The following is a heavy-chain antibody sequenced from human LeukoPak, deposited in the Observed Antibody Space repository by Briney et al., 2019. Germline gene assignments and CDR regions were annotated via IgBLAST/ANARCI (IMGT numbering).Heavy chain of an antibody. Sequence: GGSLRLSCAASGFTFSSYWMSWVRQAPGKGLEGVANIKQDGSEKYYVDSVKGRFTISRDNAKNSLYLQMNSLRAEDTAVYYCARAPDYYDSNPDYWGQGTLVTVSS. D-gene: IGHD3-22*01. V-gene: IGHV3-7*01. CDR2: IKQDGSEK. CDR1: GFTFSSYW. CDR3: ARAPDYYDSNPDY. J-gene: IGHJ4*02.